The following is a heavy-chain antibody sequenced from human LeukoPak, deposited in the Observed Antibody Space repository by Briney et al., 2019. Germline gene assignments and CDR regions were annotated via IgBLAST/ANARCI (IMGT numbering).Heavy chain of an antibody. J-gene: IGHJ6*02. CDR3: ARLHYYDSWYYGMDV. D-gene: IGHD3-22*01. V-gene: IGHV1-69*01. CDR1: GGTFSSYA. CDR2: IIPIFGTA. Sequence: ASVKVSCKASGGTFSSYAISWVRQAPGQGLEWMGGIIPIFGTANYAQKFQGRVTITADESTSTAYMELSSLRSEDTAVYYCARLHYYDSWYYGMDVWGQGTTVTVSS.